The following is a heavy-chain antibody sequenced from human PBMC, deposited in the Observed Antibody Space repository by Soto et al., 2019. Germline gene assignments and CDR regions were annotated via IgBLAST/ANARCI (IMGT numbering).Heavy chain of an antibody. V-gene: IGHV3-23*01. Sequence: PGGSLRLSCAASGFTFSSYAMSWVRQAPGKGLEWVSAISGSGGSTYYADSVKGRFTISRDNSKNTLYLQMNSLRAEDTAVYYCAKDRDESGSYQAYYYYGMDVWGQGALVTVSS. D-gene: IGHD1-26*01. J-gene: IGHJ6*02. CDR1: GFTFSSYA. CDR2: ISGSGGST. CDR3: AKDRDESGSYQAYYYYGMDV.